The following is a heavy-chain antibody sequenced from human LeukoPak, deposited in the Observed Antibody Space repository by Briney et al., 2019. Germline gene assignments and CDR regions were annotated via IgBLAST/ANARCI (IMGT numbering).Heavy chain of an antibody. Sequence: SETLSLTCAVYGGSFSGYYWSWIRQPPGKGLEWIGEINHSGSTNYNPSLKSRVTISVDTSKNQFSLKLSSVTAADTAAYYCARGAYYDFWTSTTRSAFDIWGQGTMVTVSS. V-gene: IGHV4-34*01. CDR1: GGSFSGYY. CDR3: ARGAYYDFWTSTTRSAFDI. CDR2: INHSGST. J-gene: IGHJ3*02. D-gene: IGHD3-3*01.